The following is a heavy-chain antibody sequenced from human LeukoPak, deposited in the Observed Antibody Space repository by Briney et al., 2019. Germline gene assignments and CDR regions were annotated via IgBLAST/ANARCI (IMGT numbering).Heavy chain of an antibody. Sequence: GESLKISCQTSGYNFPIYWIGWVRQVPGKGLEWLGIIYPDDSDTRYNPSFQGQVTISVDKSVNTAYLQWRSLKASDTAIYYCARHTDYTNPFDYRGQGTLVTVSS. D-gene: IGHD4-11*01. V-gene: IGHV5-51*01. CDR3: ARHTDYTNPFDY. CDR1: GYNFPIYW. CDR2: IYPDDSDT. J-gene: IGHJ4*02.